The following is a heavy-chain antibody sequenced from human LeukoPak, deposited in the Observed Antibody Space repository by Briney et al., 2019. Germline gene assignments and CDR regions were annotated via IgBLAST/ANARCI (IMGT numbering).Heavy chain of an antibody. J-gene: IGHJ5*02. V-gene: IGHV4-31*03. CDR1: GGSISSGGYH. CDR3: ARGDYYAGGGRNWFDP. Sequence: SETLSLTCSVSGGSISSGGYHWNWIRQHPGTGLEWIGYIYYSGSTYYNPSLKSRLSISVDTSKNQFSLRLTSVTAADTAIFYCARGDYYAGGGRNWFDPWSQGTLVTVSS. D-gene: IGHD3-16*01. CDR2: IYYSGST.